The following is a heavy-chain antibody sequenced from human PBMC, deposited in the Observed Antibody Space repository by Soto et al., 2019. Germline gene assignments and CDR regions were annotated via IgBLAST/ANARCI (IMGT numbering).Heavy chain of an antibody. CDR1: GFTFISYG. V-gene: IGHV3-33*01. D-gene: IGHD1-1*01. Sequence: PGGSLSLSCAASGFTFISYGMHWVRQAPGKGLEWVAVIWYDGSNKYYAYSVKGRFTISRDNSKNTLYLQMNSLRAEDTAVYYCARDTRGHYYYYGMDVWGQGTTVTVSS. J-gene: IGHJ6*02. CDR2: IWYDGSNK. CDR3: ARDTRGHYYYYGMDV.